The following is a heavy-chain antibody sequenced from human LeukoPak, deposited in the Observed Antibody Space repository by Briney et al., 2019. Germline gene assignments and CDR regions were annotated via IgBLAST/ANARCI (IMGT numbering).Heavy chain of an antibody. CDR1: GGSFSGYY. CDR3: GRITIFGAIRY. Sequence: SETLSLTCAVYGGSFSGYYWSWIRQPPGKGLEWIGEINHSGSTNYNPSLKSRVTISVDTSKNQFSLKLSSVTAADTAVYYCGRITIFGAIRYWGQGTLVTVSS. J-gene: IGHJ4*02. CDR2: INHSGST. D-gene: IGHD3-3*01. V-gene: IGHV4-34*01.